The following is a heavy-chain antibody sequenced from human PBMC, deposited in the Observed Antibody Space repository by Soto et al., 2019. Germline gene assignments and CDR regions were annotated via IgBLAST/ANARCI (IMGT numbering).Heavy chain of an antibody. Sequence: ASVKVSCKASGYTFTGYYMHWVRQAPGQGLEWMGWINPNSGGTNYAQKFQGWVTMTRDTSISTAYMELGRLRSDDTAVYYCARSSRLRGCQSSSTSCYLSYWGQGTLVTVSS. CDR3: ARSSRLRGCQSSSTSCYLSY. D-gene: IGHD2-2*01. J-gene: IGHJ4*02. V-gene: IGHV1-2*04. CDR1: GYTFTGYY. CDR2: INPNSGGT.